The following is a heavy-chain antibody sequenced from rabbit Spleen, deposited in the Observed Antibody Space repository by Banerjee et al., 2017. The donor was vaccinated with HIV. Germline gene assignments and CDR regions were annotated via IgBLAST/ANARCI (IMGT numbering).Heavy chain of an antibody. D-gene: IGHD4-1*01. CDR2: IFAGSTGTT. V-gene: IGHV1S40*01. CDR3: ARETSSGWGVVSFYFNL. Sequence: QSLEESGGDLVEPGASLTLTCTASGFSFSTVYWIYWVRQAPGKGLEWIGTIFAGSTGTTDYASWAKGRFTISKTSSTTVTLQMTSLTAADTATYFCARETSSGWGVVSFYFNLWGPGTLVTV. J-gene: IGHJ4*01. CDR1: GFSFSTVYW.